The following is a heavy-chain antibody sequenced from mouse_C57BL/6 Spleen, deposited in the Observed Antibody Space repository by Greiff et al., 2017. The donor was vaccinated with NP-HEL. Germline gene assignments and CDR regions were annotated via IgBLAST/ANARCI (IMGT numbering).Heavy chain of an antibody. V-gene: IGHV1-50*01. CDR3: ARKTVGYYYGSEFDV. CDR1: GYTFTSCW. D-gene: IGHD1-1*01. Sequence: QVQLQQPGAELVKPGASVKLSCKASGYTFTSCWMQWVKQRPGQGLEWIGEIDPSDSYTNYNQKFKGKATLTVDTSSSTAYMQLSSLTSEDSAVYYCARKTVGYYYGSEFDVWGTGTTVTVSS. CDR2: IDPSDSYT. J-gene: IGHJ1*03.